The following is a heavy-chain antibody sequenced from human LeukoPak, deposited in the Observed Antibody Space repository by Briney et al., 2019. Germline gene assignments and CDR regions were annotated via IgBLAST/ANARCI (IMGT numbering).Heavy chain of an antibody. CDR3: AGLATVTTLYHFDY. D-gene: IGHD4-17*01. Sequence: GGSLRLSCAASGFTFSSYWMSWVRQAPGKGLEWVANIKQDGSEKYYVDSVKGRFTISRDNAKNSLYLQMNSLRAEDTAVYYCAGLATVTTLYHFDYWGQGTLVTISS. CDR1: GFTFSSYW. CDR2: IKQDGSEK. J-gene: IGHJ4*02. V-gene: IGHV3-7*01.